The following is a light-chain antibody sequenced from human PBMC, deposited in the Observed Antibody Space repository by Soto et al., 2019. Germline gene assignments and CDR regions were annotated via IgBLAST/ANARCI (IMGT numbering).Light chain of an antibody. V-gene: IGLV2-8*01. CDR3: SSNAGSNNLA. CDR1: SSDVGGYNY. Sequence: QSALTQPPSASGSPGQSVTISCTGTSSDVGGYNYVSWYQQHPGKAPKLMIYEVSKRPSGVPDRFSGSKSGNTASLTVSGLQAEDEADYYCSSNAGSNNLAFGGGNKLTVL. CDR2: EVS. J-gene: IGLJ2*01.